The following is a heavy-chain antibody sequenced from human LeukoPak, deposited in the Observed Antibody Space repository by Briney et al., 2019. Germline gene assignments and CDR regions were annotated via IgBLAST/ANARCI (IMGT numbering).Heavy chain of an antibody. CDR3: ARDHGGGEPGWFGP. J-gene: IGHJ5*02. Sequence: ASVKVSCKASGYTFTGYYMHWVRQAPGQGLEWMGWINPNSGGTNYAQKFQGRVTMTRGTSISTAYMELSRLRSDDTAVYYCARDHGGGEPGWFGPWGQGTLVTVSS. D-gene: IGHD2-21*01. V-gene: IGHV1-2*02. CDR1: GYTFTGYY. CDR2: INPNSGGT.